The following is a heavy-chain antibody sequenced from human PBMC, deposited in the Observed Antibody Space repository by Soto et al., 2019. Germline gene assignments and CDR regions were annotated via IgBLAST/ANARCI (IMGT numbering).Heavy chain of an antibody. CDR3: ARDIPLGDSSGYYYYWFDP. CDR1: GYTFTRYA. J-gene: IGHJ5*02. D-gene: IGHD3-22*01. CDR2: INAGNGNT. Sequence: AAVKVSCKASGYTFTRYAMPWVRQAPGQRLGWMGWINAGNGNTKYSQKFQGRVTITRDTSASTAYMELSSLRSDDTAVYYFARDIPLGDSSGYYYYWFDPWGQGTLVTVSS. V-gene: IGHV1-3*01.